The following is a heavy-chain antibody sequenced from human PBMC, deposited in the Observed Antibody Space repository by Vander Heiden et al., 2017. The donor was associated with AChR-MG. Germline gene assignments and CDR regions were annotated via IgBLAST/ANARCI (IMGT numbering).Heavy chain of an antibody. Sequence: EVQLVESGGGLVQPGGSLRLSCAASGFMFSNYAMHWARTAPGYGLEYASAISSNGNSTYYTNSVKGRFTISRDNSKNTLYLQMGSLRAEDMAVYYCARTRYGAYIFDYWGQGTLVTVSS. CDR2: ISSNGNST. CDR3: ARTRYGAYIFDY. J-gene: IGHJ4*02. CDR1: GFMFSNYA. V-gene: IGHV3-64*01. D-gene: IGHD1-26*01.